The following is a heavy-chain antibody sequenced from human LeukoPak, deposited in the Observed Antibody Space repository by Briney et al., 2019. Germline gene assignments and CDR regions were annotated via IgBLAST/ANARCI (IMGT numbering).Heavy chain of an antibody. J-gene: IGHJ4*02. CDR2: ISSSSSNI. D-gene: IGHD5-12*01. CDR3: ARGKATFI. CDR1: GFTFSSC. V-gene: IGHV3-21*01. Sequence: KPGGSLRLSCAASGFTFSSCMSWVRQAPGKGLEWVSSISSSSSNIYYADSVKGRFTISRDNAKNSLFLQMNSLRDDDTAVYYCARGKATFIWGQGTLVTVSS.